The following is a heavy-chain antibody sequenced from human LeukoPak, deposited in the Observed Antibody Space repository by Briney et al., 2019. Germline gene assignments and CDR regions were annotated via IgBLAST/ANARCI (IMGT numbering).Heavy chain of an antibody. CDR1: GYTLTGYY. CDR2: INPNSGGT. J-gene: IGHJ6*03. D-gene: IGHD2-8*02. Sequence: GASVKVSCKASGYTLTGYYMHWVRQAPGQGLEWMGWINPNSGGTKYAQKFQGRVTMTRDTSINTAYMGVSRLTSDDTAVYYCAREVWSGYYYMDVWGKGTTVTVSS. V-gene: IGHV1-2*02. CDR3: AREVWSGYYYMDV.